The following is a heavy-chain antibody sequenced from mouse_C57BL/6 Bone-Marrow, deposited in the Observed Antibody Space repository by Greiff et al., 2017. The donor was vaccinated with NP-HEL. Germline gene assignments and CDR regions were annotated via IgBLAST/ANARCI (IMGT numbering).Heavy chain of an antibody. V-gene: IGHV1-50*01. CDR2: IDPSDSYT. D-gene: IGHD1-1*01. CDR1: GYTFTSYW. CDR3: ARDYGSSYGWYFDV. Sequence: VQLQQPGAELVKPGASVKLSCKASGYTFTSYWMQWVQQRPGQGLEWIGEIDPSDSYTNYNQKFKGKATLTVDTSSSTAYMQLSSLTSEDSAVYYCARDYGSSYGWYFDVWGTGTTVTVSS. J-gene: IGHJ1*03.